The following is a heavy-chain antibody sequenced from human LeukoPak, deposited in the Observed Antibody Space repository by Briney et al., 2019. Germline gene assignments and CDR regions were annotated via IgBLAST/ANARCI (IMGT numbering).Heavy chain of an antibody. CDR2: IYYSGST. Sequence: SETLSLTCTVSGGSISSSSYYWGWIRQPPGRGLESIGSIYYSGSTYYNPSLKSRVTISVDTSKNQFSLKLNAVTAADTAVYYFITDFDCKGQGTLVTVSS. V-gene: IGHV4-39*01. J-gene: IGHJ4*02. CDR3: ITDFDC. D-gene: IGHD1-14*01. CDR1: GGSISSSSYY.